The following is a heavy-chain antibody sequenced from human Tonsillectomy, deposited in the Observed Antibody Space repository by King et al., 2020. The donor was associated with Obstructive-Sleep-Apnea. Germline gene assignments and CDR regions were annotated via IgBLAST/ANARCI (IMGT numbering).Heavy chain of an antibody. CDR2: ISWNSYSI. Sequence: VQLVESGGGLVQPGRSLRLSCAASGFTFDDYAIHWVRPAPGKGLEWVSGISWNSYSIDYADSVKGRFTISRDNAKNSLYLQMNSLRAEDTASYYCARDNHGLDVWGQGTTVTVSS. V-gene: IGHV3-9*01. CDR1: GFTFDDYA. J-gene: IGHJ6*02. CDR3: ARDNHGLDV.